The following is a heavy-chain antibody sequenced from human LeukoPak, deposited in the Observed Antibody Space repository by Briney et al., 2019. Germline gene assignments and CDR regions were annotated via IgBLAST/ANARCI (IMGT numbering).Heavy chain of an antibody. CDR3: ARDLSNSSSWFNWFDP. Sequence: SVKVSCKASGGTFSSYAISWVRQAPGQGLEWMGGIIPIFGTANYAQKFQGRVTNTTDESTSTAYMELSSLRSEDTAVYYCARDLSNSSSWFNWFDPWGQGTLVTVSS. J-gene: IGHJ5*02. V-gene: IGHV1-69*05. CDR2: IIPIFGTA. CDR1: GGTFSSYA. D-gene: IGHD6-13*01.